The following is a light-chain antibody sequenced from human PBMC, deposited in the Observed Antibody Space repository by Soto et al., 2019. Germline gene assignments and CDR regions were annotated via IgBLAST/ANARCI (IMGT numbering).Light chain of an antibody. J-gene: IGKJ1*01. V-gene: IGKV4-1*01. CDR3: QQYYSTPPM. CDR2: WAS. CDR1: QSVLYSSNNKNY. Sequence: DIVMTQSPDSLAVYLGERATINCKSSQSVLYSSNNKNYLAWYQQKPGQPPKLLIYWASTRESGVPDRFSGSGSGTDFTLTISSLQAEDVAVYYCQQYYSTPPMFGQGTKVDIK.